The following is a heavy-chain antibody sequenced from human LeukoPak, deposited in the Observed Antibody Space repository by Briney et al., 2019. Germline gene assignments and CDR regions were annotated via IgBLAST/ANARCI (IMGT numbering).Heavy chain of an antibody. J-gene: IGHJ4*02. CDR2: INTDGSST. Sequence: GGSLRLSCAASGFTFSSYWMHWVRQAPGKGLVWVSRINTDGSSTSYADSVKGRFTISRDNAKNTLYLQMNSLRAEDTAVYYCARDCGRSDWSHIADFWGQGTLVTVSS. CDR1: GFTFSSYW. V-gene: IGHV3-74*01. CDR3: ARDCGRSDWSHIADF. D-gene: IGHD6-19*01.